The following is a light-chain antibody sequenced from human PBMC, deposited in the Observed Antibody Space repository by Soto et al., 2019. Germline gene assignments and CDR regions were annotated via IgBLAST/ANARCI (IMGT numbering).Light chain of an antibody. CDR1: QNIERW. CDR3: QQYNNWTPAA. J-gene: IGKJ1*01. Sequence: GDRVTITCRASQNIERWLAWYQQKPGKAPKLLLYGASTRATGIPARFSGSGSGTEFTLTISSLHSEDFAGYYSQQYNNWTPAAFG. CDR2: GAS. V-gene: IGKV3-15*01.